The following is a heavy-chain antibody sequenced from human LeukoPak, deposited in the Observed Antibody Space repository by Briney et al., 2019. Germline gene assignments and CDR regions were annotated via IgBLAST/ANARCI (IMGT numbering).Heavy chain of an antibody. CDR2: INPNSGGT. D-gene: IGHD4-17*01. V-gene: IGHV1-2*02. CDR3: ARVNDYGDYDNWFDP. J-gene: IGHJ5*02. CDR1: GYTFTGYY. Sequence: ASVKVSCKASGYTFTGYYMHWVRQAPGQGLEWMGWINPNSGGTNYAQKFQGRVTMTRDTSISTAYMELSSLRSEDTAVYYCARVNDYGDYDNWFDPWGQGTLVTVSS.